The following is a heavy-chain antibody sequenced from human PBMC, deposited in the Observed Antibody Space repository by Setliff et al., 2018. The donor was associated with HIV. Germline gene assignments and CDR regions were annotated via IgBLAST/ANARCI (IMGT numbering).Heavy chain of an antibody. Sequence: LRLSCAASGFTFSDHYMDWVRQAPGKGLEWVGRTRNKVNSYTTEYAASVKGRFTISRDDSNNSLYLQMNSLKTDDTAVYYCARGRLLWSGSYYYYYMDVWGKGTTVTVSS. CDR3: ARGRLLWSGSYYYYYMDV. CDR1: GFTFSDHY. CDR2: TRNKVNSYTT. D-gene: IGHD3-10*01. J-gene: IGHJ6*03. V-gene: IGHV3-72*01.